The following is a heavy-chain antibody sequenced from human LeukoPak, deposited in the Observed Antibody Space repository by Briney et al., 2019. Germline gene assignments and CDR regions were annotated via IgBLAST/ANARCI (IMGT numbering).Heavy chain of an antibody. CDR3: ARDPVKGYSYGYTDY. CDR1: GFTFSSYS. D-gene: IGHD5-18*01. J-gene: IGHJ4*02. Sequence: GGSLRLSCAASGFTFSSYSMNWVRQAPGKGLEWVSSISSSSSYIYYADSVKGRFTISRDNAMNPLYLQVNSLRAEDTAVYYCARDPVKGYSYGYTDYWGQGTLVTVSS. V-gene: IGHV3-21*01. CDR2: ISSSSSYI.